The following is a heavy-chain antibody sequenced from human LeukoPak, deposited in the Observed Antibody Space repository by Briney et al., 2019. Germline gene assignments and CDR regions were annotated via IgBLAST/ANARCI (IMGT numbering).Heavy chain of an antibody. CDR3: ARSSYSYGLIYYYYMDV. V-gene: IGHV3-48*03. Sequence: PGGSLRLSCAASGFTFSSYEMNWVRQAPGKGLEWVSYISSSGSTIYYADSVKGRFTISRDNAKNSLYLQMNSLRAEDTAVYYCARSSYSYGLIYYYYMDVWGKGTTVTISS. CDR1: GFTFSSYE. CDR2: ISSSGSTI. J-gene: IGHJ6*03. D-gene: IGHD5-18*01.